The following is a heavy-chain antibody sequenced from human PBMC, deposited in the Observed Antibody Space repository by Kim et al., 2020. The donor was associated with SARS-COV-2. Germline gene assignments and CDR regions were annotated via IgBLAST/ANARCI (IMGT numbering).Heavy chain of an antibody. CDR1: GFTFSSYG. Sequence: GGSLRLSCAASGFTFSSYGMHWVRQAPGKGLEWVAVISYDGSNKYYADSVKGRFTISRDNSKNTLYLQMNSLRAEDTAVYYCAKGIAAADAFDYWGQGTL. CDR3: AKGIAAADAFDY. CDR2: ISYDGSNK. V-gene: IGHV3-30*18. D-gene: IGHD6-13*01. J-gene: IGHJ4*02.